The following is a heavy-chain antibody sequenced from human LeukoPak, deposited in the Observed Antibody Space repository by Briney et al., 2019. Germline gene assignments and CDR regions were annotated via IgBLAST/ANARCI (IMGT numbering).Heavy chain of an antibody. Sequence: GGSLRLSCAASGFTFSSYAMSWVRQAPGKGLEWVSAISGSGGSTYYADSVKGRFTISRDNSKNTLYLQMNSLRAEDTAVYYCARAGGYCSGGSCYSHYYGMDVWGQGTTVTVSS. CDR3: ARAGGYCSGGSCYSHYYGMDV. CDR2: ISGSGGST. J-gene: IGHJ6*02. V-gene: IGHV3-23*01. CDR1: GFTFSSYA. D-gene: IGHD2-15*01.